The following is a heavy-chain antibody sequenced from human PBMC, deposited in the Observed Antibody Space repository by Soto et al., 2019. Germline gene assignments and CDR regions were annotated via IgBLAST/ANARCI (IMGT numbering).Heavy chain of an antibody. CDR2: ISSSSSYI. J-gene: IGHJ6*02. Sequence: GGSLRLSCAASGFTFISYSMNWVRQAPGKGLEWVSSISSSSSYIYYADSVKGRFTISRDNAKNSLYLQMNSLRAEDTAVYYCASLLTGTTQQDYYYYGMDVWGQGTTVTVSS. D-gene: IGHD1-7*01. CDR1: GFTFISYS. V-gene: IGHV3-21*01. CDR3: ASLLTGTTQQDYYYYGMDV.